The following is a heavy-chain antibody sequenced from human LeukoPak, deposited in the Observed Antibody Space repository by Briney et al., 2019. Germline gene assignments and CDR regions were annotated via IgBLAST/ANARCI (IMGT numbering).Heavy chain of an antibody. CDR1: GFTFGDYS. J-gene: IGHJ4*02. Sequence: GGSLRLSCTASGFTFGDYSMNWVRQAPGKGLEWVGFIRSKAYGGTTEYAASVKGRFTISRDNSKNTLYLQMNSLRAEDTAVYYCARDHSGYSLSYFDYWGQGTLVTVSS. V-gene: IGHV3-49*04. D-gene: IGHD3-22*01. CDR3: ARDHSGYSLSYFDY. CDR2: IRSKAYGGTT.